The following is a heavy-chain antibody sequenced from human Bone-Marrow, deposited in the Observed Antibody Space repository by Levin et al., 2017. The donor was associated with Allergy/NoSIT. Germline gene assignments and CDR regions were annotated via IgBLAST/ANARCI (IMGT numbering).Heavy chain of an antibody. D-gene: IGHD6-19*01. V-gene: IGHV3-23*01. Sequence: LSLTCAASGFIFSTYAVSWVRQAPGKGLEWVSSISGSGGSTYYADSVKGRFTISRDNSKSTVYLQMNSLRAEDTAIYYCAKDQTSGWYFDFWGQGTLVTVSS. CDR3: AKDQTSGWYFDF. J-gene: IGHJ4*02. CDR1: GFIFSTYA. CDR2: ISGSGGST.